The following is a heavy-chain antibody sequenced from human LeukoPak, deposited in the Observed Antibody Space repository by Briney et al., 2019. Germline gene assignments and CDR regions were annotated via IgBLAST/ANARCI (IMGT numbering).Heavy chain of an antibody. CDR1: GYTFTSYD. J-gene: IGHJ3*02. CDR3: ARGGRPYDAFDI. D-gene: IGHD6-25*01. CDR2: MNPNSGNT. Sequence: ASVKVSCKASGYTFTSYDINWVRQATGQGLEWMGWMNPNSGNTGYAQKFQGRVTMTRNNSISTAYMELSSLRSEDTAVYYCARGGRPYDAFDIWGQGTMVTVSS. V-gene: IGHV1-8*01.